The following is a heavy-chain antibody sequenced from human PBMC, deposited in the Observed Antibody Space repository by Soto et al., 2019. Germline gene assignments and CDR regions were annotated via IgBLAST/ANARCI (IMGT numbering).Heavy chain of an antibody. CDR2: ISASSGNT. D-gene: IGHD2-21*01. V-gene: IGHV1-18*01. J-gene: IGHJ4*02. CDR3: ARANCGRASCYFDH. Sequence: GASVKVSCKASGYTFTNYGFTWVRPAPGQGFEWMGWISASSGNTNYEQIFQGRLAMTTETLTTTVYMELRSLRPDDTAVYYCARANCGRASCYFDHWGQGTLVTVS. CDR1: GYTFTNYG.